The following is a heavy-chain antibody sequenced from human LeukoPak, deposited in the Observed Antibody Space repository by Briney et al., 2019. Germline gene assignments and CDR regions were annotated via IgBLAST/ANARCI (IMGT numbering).Heavy chain of an antibody. CDR2: INTDGSST. D-gene: IGHD4-23*01. V-gene: IGHV3-74*01. J-gene: IGHJ6*03. Sequence: GGSLRLSCATSGCTFSRYWMHWVRQPPGKGLVWVSHINTDGSSTTYADSVKGRFTTSRDNAKNTLYLQMNGLRDEDTAVYYCARAYGGNPSYYYYYMDVWGKGTTVTVSS. CDR3: ARAYGGNPSYYYYYMDV. CDR1: GCTFSRYW.